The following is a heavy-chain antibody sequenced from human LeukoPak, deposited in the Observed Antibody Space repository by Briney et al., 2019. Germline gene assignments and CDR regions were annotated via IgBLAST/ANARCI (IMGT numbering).Heavy chain of an antibody. CDR3: ARSWYDSSGYYYFDY. CDR1: GYTFTGYY. D-gene: IGHD3-22*01. V-gene: IGHV1-2*02. Sequence: GASVKVSCKASGYTFTGYYMHWVRQAPGQGLEWMGWINPNSGGTNYAQKFQGRVTMTRDTSISTAYMELSRLRSDDTAVYYCARSWYDSSGYYYFDYWGQGTLVTASS. J-gene: IGHJ4*02. CDR2: INPNSGGT.